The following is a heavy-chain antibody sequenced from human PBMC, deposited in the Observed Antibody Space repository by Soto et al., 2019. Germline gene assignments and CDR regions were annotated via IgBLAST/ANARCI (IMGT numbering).Heavy chain of an antibody. CDR3: ARDSGSYLGYFQH. CDR2: IYYSGST. J-gene: IGHJ1*01. CDR1: GGSISSYY. D-gene: IGHD1-26*01. Sequence: PSETLSLTCTISGGSISSYYWSWIRQPPGKGLEWIGHIYYSGSTNYNPSLKSRVTISVDTSKNQFSLKLSSVTAADTAVYYCARDSGSYLGYFQHWGQGTLVTVSS. V-gene: IGHV4-59*01.